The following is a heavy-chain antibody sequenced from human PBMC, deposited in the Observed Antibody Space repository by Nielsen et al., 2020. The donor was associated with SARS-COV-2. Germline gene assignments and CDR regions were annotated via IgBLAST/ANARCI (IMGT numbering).Heavy chain of an antibody. CDR1: GFTFSSYG. J-gene: IGHJ4*02. Sequence: GGSLRLSCAASGFTFSSYGMHWVRQAPGKGLEWVAVISYDGSNKYYADSVKGRFTISRDNSKNTLYLQMNSLRAEDTAVYYCAKVWFGELIDYWGQGTLVTVPS. CDR2: ISYDGSNK. D-gene: IGHD3-10*01. CDR3: AKVWFGELIDY. V-gene: IGHV3-30*18.